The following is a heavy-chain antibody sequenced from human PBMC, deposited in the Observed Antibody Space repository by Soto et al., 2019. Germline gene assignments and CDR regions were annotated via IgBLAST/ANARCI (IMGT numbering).Heavy chain of an antibody. J-gene: IGHJ4*02. CDR2: FIPVVGVV. CDR1: GGSLSSNS. D-gene: IGHD1-1*01. CDR3: ARLERSADY. Sequence: QVQLVQSGPEVKKPGSTVRVACKTSGGSLSSNSLSWVRQAPGQGLEWMGRFIPVVGVVNYAQKLKGRVTISADTVTNTAYMELNSLRSDDTAVYYCARLERSADYWGQGTLVTVSS. V-gene: IGHV1-69*04.